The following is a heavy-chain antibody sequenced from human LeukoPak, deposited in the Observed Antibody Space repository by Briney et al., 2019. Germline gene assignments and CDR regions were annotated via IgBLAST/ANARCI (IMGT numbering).Heavy chain of an antibody. D-gene: IGHD2-2*01. Sequence: GGSLRLSCAASGFTFSSYGMHWVRQAPGKGLEWVAVISYDGSNKYYADSVKGRFTISRDTSKNTLYLQMNSLRAEDTAVYYCAKDRYFVVVPAAITGAFDIWGQGTMVTVSS. V-gene: IGHV3-30*18. J-gene: IGHJ3*02. CDR1: GFTFSSYG. CDR3: AKDRYFVVVPAAITGAFDI. CDR2: ISYDGSNK.